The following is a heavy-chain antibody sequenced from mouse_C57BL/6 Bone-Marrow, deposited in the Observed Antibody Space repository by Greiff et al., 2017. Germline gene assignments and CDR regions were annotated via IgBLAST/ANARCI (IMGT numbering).Heavy chain of an antibody. CDR3: ARRDLHDYEGWFAY. CDR2: ISSGSSTI. D-gene: IGHD2-4*01. J-gene: IGHJ3*01. V-gene: IGHV5-17*01. Sequence: EVQLVESGGGLVKPGGSLKLSCAASGFTFSDYGMHWVRQAPEKGLEWVAYISSGSSTIYYADTVKGRFTISRDNAKNTLFLQMTSLRSEDTAMYYCARRDLHDYEGWFAYWGQGTLGTVSA. CDR1: GFTFSDYG.